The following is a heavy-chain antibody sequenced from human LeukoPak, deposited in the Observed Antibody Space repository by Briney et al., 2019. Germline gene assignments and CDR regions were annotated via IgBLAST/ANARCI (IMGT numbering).Heavy chain of an antibody. CDR2: IYYSGST. Sequence: SETLSLTCTVSGGSISSYYWSWIRQPPGKGLEWIGSIYYSGSTYYNPSLKSRVTISVDTSKNQFSLKLSSVTAADTAVYYCARPEIAVAGTRPDDAFDIWGQGTMVTVSS. CDR3: ARPEIAVAGTRPDDAFDI. V-gene: IGHV4-59*12. CDR1: GGSISSYY. J-gene: IGHJ3*02. D-gene: IGHD6-19*01.